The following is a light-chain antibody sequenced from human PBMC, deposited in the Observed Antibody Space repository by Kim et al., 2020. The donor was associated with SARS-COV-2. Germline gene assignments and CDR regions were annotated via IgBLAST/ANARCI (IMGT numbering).Light chain of an antibody. CDR2: END. J-gene: IGLJ7*01. CDR3: ATWDNILSAAV. Sequence: QKVIISCSGSSVNVGSNYVSWYQQFPGTAPKLLIYENDKRPSGIPDRFSASKSGTSATLGITGVQTGDEAEYFRATWDNILSAAVFGGGTQLTVL. CDR1: SVNVGSNY. V-gene: IGLV1-51*02.